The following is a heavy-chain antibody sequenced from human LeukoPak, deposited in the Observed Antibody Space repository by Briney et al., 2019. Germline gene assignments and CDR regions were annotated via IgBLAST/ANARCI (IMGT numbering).Heavy chain of an antibody. V-gene: IGHV3-11*01. J-gene: IGHJ3*02. CDR1: GFTFSDNY. CDR2: ISTSGSTI. CDR3: ATAAGGYYGGLGAFDI. Sequence: GGSLRLSCAASGFTFSDNYMSWIRQAPGKGLEWVSYISTSGSTIHYADSVKGRFTISRDNAKNSLYLQMNSLRAEDTAVYYCATAAGGYYGGLGAFDIWGQGTMVTVSS. D-gene: IGHD3-10*01.